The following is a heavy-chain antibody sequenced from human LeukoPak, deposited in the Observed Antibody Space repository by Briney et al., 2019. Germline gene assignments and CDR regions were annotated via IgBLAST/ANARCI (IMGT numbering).Heavy chain of an antibody. D-gene: IGHD3-22*01. CDR1: GFTFSTYA. CDR3: AKAFIEDYYDSSGTFGY. J-gene: IGHJ4*02. Sequence: GGSLRLSCAASGFTFSTYAMTWVRQAPGKGLEWVSGISGSGGSTYYADSVKGRFTISRDNSKNTLYLQMNSLRAEDTAVYYCAKAFIEDYYDSSGTFGYWGQGTLVTVSS. CDR2: ISGSGGST. V-gene: IGHV3-23*01.